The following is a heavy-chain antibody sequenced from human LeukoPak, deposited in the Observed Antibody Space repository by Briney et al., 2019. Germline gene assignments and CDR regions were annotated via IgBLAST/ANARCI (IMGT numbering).Heavy chain of an antibody. CDR1: GYTFTGYY. CDR2: INPNSGGT. V-gene: IGHV1-2*06. CDR3: ARVPLWAGYCSNGVCYTKDY. D-gene: IGHD2-8*01. Sequence: ASVKVSCKASGYTFTGYYMHWVRQAPGQGLEWMGRINPNSGGTNYAQKFQGRVTMTRDTSISTAYMELSRLTSDDTAVYYRARVPLWAGYCSNGVCYTKDYWGQGTLVTVSS. J-gene: IGHJ4*02.